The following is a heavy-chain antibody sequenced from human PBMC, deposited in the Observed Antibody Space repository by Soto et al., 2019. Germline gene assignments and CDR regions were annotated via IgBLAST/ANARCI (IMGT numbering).Heavy chain of an antibody. CDR2: INGRDGAI. V-gene: IGHV3-48*02. CDR3: ARDHLWAFDY. Sequence: GGSLRLSCAPSGFIFSVYSMNWVRQAPGKGLEWVSYINGRDGAINYVDSVKGRFTISIDIAKNSLYLQMNSLRDEDTAVYFCARDHLWAFDYWGQGVLVTVSS. D-gene: IGHD3-3*02. CDR1: GFIFSVYS. J-gene: IGHJ4*02.